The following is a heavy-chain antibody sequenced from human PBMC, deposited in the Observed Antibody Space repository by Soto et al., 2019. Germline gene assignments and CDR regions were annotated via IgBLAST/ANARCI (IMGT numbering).Heavy chain of an antibody. CDR1: GFTFSSYA. CDR3: AKGHSSSWSYYYYYMDV. Sequence: GGSLRLSCAASGFTFSSYAMSWVRQAPGKGLEWVSAISGSGGSTYYADSVKGRFTISRDNSKNTLYLQMNSLRAEDTAVYYCAKGHSSSWSYYYYYMDVWGKGTTVTVSS. V-gene: IGHV3-23*01. D-gene: IGHD6-13*01. CDR2: ISGSGGST. J-gene: IGHJ6*03.